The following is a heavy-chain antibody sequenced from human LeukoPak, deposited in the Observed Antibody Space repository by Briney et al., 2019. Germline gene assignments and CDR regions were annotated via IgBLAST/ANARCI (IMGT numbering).Heavy chain of an antibody. CDR2: INPNRGGT. CDR3: ARDGIVGATARGGLGYYGMDV. Sequence: ASVKVSCKASGYTFTGYYMHWVRQAPAQGREWMGWINPNRGGTNYAQKFQGRVTMTRDTSISTAYMELSRLRSDDTAVYYCARDGIVGATARGGLGYYGMDVWGQGTTVTVSS. CDR1: GYTFTGYY. J-gene: IGHJ6*02. V-gene: IGHV1-2*02. D-gene: IGHD1-26*01.